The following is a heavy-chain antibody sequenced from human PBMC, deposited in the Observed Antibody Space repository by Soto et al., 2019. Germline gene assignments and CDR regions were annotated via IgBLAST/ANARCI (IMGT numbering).Heavy chain of an antibody. J-gene: IGHJ3*02. CDR3: ARSGSGWYAFDI. CDR1: GGTFSSYT. Sequence: GASVKVSCKASGGTFSSYTISWVRQAPGQGLEWMGRIIPILGIANYAQKFQGRVTITADKSTSTAYMELSSLRSEDTAVYYCARSGSGWYAFDIWGQGTMVTVSS. V-gene: IGHV1-69*02. D-gene: IGHD6-19*01. CDR2: IIPILGIA.